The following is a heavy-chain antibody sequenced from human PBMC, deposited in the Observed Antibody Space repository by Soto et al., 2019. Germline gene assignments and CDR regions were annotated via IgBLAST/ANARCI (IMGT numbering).Heavy chain of an antibody. Sequence: SETLSLTCTVSGGSISSYYWSWIRQPPGKGLEWIGYIYYSGSTNYNPSLKSRVTISVDTSKNQFSLKLTSVNTADTAIYYCTRGGDPYKTGHWGQGTLVTVSS. J-gene: IGHJ4*02. CDR2: IYYSGST. V-gene: IGHV4-59*01. CDR1: GGSISSYY. D-gene: IGHD2-21*01. CDR3: TRGGDPYKTGH.